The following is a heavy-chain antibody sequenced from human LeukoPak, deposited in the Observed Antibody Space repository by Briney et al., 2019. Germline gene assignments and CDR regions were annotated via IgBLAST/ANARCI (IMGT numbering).Heavy chain of an antibody. V-gene: IGHV3-23*01. Sequence: TGGSLRLSCAASGFTFSSYSMNWVRQAPGKGLEWVSAISGSGGSTYYVDSVKGRFTISRDNSKNTLYLQMNSLRAEDTAVYYCAKDFWFAVYYFDYWGQGTLVTVSS. CDR1: GFTFSSYS. CDR3: AKDFWFAVYYFDY. J-gene: IGHJ4*02. CDR2: ISGSGGST. D-gene: IGHD3-10*01.